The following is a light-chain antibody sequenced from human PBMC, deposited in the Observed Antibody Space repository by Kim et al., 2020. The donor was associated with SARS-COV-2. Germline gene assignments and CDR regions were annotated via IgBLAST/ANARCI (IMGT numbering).Light chain of an antibody. CDR2: KDS. J-gene: IGLJ3*02. V-gene: IGLV3-25*03. CDR3: QSADSSGTCWV. CDR1: ALPKQY. Sequence: SYELTQPPSVSVSPGQTARITCSGDALPKQYAYWYQQKPGQALVLVIYKDSERPSGIPERFSGSSSGTTVTLTISGVQAEDEADYYCQSADSSGTCWVFGGGTKLTVL.